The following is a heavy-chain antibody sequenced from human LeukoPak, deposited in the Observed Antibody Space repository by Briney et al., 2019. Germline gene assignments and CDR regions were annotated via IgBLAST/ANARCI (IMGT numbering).Heavy chain of an antibody. Sequence: PGGSLRLSCAASGFTFSSYAMSWVRQAPGKGLEWVSAISGSGGSTYYADSVKGRFTISRDNSKNTLYLQMNSLRAEDTAVYYCARDRSGSYYFDAFDIWGQGTMVTVSS. CDR3: ARDRSGSYYFDAFDI. CDR1: GFTFSSYA. J-gene: IGHJ3*02. V-gene: IGHV3-23*01. CDR2: ISGSGGST. D-gene: IGHD1-26*01.